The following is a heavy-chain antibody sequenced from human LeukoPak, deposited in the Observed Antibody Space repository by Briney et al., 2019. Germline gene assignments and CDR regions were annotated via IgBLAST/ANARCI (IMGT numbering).Heavy chain of an antibody. J-gene: IGHJ4*02. Sequence: GGSLRLSCAASGFTFSHYAMSWVRQAPGKGLEWVSAISGSGGSTYYADSVKGRFTISRDNSKNTLYLQMNSLRAEDTAVYYCAKASFYGSGSDFDYWGQGTLVTVSS. CDR3: AKASFYGSGSDFDY. CDR1: GFTFSHYA. V-gene: IGHV3-23*01. CDR2: ISGSGGST. D-gene: IGHD3-10*01.